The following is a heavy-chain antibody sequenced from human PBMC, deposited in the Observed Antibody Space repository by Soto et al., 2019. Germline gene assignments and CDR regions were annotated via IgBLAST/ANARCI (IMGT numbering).Heavy chain of an antibody. CDR3: ARHVPRLQQQLVRWFDP. J-gene: IGHJ5*02. V-gene: IGHV4-59*08. CDR2: IYYSGST. CDR1: GGSISSYY. Sequence: SETLSLTCTVSGGSISSYYWSWIRQPPGKGLEWIGYIYYSGSTNYNPSLKSRVTISVDTSKNQFSLKLSSVTAADTAVYYCARHVPRLQQQLVRWFDPWSQGTLVTVSS. D-gene: IGHD6-13*01.